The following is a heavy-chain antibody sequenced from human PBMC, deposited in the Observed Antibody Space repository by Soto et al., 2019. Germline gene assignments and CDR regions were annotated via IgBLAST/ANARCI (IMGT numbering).Heavy chain of an antibody. J-gene: IGHJ6*02. D-gene: IGHD3-22*01. CDR2: IYNSGSI. CDR3: ARGRMGRNYYESTGSYPFYYYAMDV. Sequence: SETLSLTCTASGGSINSGSYYWSWIRQHPGKALEWIGHIYNSGSIYYNPSLRSRITISVDTSKTQFSLRLSSVTAADTAVYYCARGRMGRNYYESTGSYPFYYYAMDVRGLGTTVTVSS. V-gene: IGHV4-31*03. CDR1: GGSINSGSYY.